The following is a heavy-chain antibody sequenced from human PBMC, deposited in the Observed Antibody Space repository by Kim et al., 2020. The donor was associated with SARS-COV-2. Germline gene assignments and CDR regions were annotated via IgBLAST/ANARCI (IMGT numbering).Heavy chain of an antibody. D-gene: IGHD5-12*01. J-gene: IGHJ4*02. CDR2: IDPSDSYV. CDR1: GYRFSDYW. V-gene: IGHV5-10-1*01. Sequence: GESLKISCKGSGYRFSDYWISWVRQMPGRGLEWMARIDPSDSYVNYSPSFRGLVSISSDESLNSVYLRWDRLKASDSAFIYCATFNNSYDDYWGQGTLGT. CDR3: ATFNNSYDDY.